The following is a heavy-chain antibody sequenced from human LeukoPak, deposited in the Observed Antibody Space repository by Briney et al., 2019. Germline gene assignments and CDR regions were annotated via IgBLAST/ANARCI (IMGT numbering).Heavy chain of an antibody. CDR3: AKLGSAYDYVWGSYRYDFDY. D-gene: IGHD3-16*02. V-gene: IGHV3-23*01. CDR1: GFTFSSYA. Sequence: GGSLRLSCAASGFTFSSYAMSWVRQAPGKGLEWVSAISGSGGSTYHADSVKGRFTISRDNSKNTLYLQMNSLRAEDTAVYYCAKLGSAYDYVWGSYRYDFDYWGQGTLVTVSS. J-gene: IGHJ4*02. CDR2: ISGSGGST.